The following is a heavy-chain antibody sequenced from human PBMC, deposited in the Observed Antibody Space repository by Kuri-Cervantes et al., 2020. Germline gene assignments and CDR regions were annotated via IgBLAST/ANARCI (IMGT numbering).Heavy chain of an antibody. CDR3: ARGTYGDYWDPAYYYMGV. D-gene: IGHD4-17*01. CDR1: GGTFSSYA. CDR2: IIPIFGTA. V-gene: IGHV1-69*05. J-gene: IGHJ6*03. Sequence: SVKVSCKASGGTFSSYAISWVRQAPGQGLEWMGGIIPIFGTANYAQKFQGRVTITTDESTSTAYMELSSLRSEDTAVYYCARGTYGDYWDPAYYYMGVWGKGTTVTVSS.